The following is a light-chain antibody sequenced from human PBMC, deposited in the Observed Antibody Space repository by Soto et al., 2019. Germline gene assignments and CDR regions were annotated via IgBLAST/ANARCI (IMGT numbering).Light chain of an antibody. CDR1: SSDVGGYNY. V-gene: IGLV2-14*01. J-gene: IGLJ1*01. CDR2: EVS. CDR3: SSYTSTAAYV. Sequence: SALAQPASVSGSTGQSITISCTGTSSDVGGYNYVSLYQLHPGKAPKLMVYEVSSRPSGVSNRFSGSKSGNTASLTISGHQAEDEADYYCSSYTSTAAYVFGGGTKVTV.